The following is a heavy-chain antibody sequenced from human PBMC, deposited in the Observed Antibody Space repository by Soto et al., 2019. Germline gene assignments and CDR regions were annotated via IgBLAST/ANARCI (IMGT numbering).Heavy chain of an antibody. CDR3: AKCRSSWVESGIVV. CDR1: GFSFDDYA. Sequence: EVQLVESGGGLVQPGRSLRLSCAGSGFSFDDYAMHWVRQAPGKGLEWVSGIGWDGGSTGYADSVKGRFKISRDNAKKSLYPQMNSLRAEDTALYYCAKCRSSWVESGIVVWGQGTTVTVSS. D-gene: IGHD7-27*01. J-gene: IGHJ6*02. CDR2: IGWDGGST. V-gene: IGHV3-9*01.